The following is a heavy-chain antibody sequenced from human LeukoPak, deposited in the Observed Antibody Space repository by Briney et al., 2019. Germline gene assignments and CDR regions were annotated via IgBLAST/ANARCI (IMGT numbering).Heavy chain of an antibody. CDR3: ARALYGDYGIFDY. V-gene: IGHV3-53*01. J-gene: IGHJ4*02. CDR2: IYSGGST. D-gene: IGHD4-17*01. Sequence: GGSLRLSCAASGFTVSSNYVTWVRQAPGKGLEWVTVIYSGGSTYYADSVKGRFTISRDDSKNTLYLQMNSLRAEDTAVYYCARALYGDYGIFDYWGQGTLVSVSS. CDR1: GFTVSSNY.